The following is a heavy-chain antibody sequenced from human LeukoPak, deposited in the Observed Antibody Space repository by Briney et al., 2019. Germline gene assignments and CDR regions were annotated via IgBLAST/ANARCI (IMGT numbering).Heavy chain of an antibody. D-gene: IGHD2-8*01. J-gene: IGHJ6*02. CDR2: INSDGGAT. V-gene: IGHV3-74*01. Sequence: GGSLRLSCAASGFTFSSYGMHWVRQAPGKGLVWVSRINSDGGATNYADSVKGRFTISRDNAKNTLSLQMNSLRAEDTALYYCARANAYGMDVWGQGTTVTVSS. CDR3: ARANAYGMDV. CDR1: GFTFSSYG.